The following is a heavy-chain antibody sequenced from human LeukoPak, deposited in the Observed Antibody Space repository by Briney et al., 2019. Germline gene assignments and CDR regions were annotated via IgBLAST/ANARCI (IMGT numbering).Heavy chain of an antibody. CDR2: ISSSGSTI. CDR1: GFTFSDYY. Sequence: GGSLRLSCAASGFTFSDYYMSWIRQAPGKGLEWVSYISSSGSTIYYADSVKGRFTISRDNAKNSLYLQMNSLRAEDTAVYYCCLRRGLLRYFDWLECWGQGTLVTVSS. D-gene: IGHD3-9*01. CDR3: CLRRGLLRYFDWLEC. J-gene: IGHJ4*02. V-gene: IGHV3-11*04.